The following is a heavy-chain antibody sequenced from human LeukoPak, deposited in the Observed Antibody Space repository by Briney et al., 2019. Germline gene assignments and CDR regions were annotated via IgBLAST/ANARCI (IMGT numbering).Heavy chain of an antibody. D-gene: IGHD3-22*01. J-gene: IGHJ4*02. CDR2: INHSGST. Sequence: RTSETLSLTCAVYGGSFSGYYWSWIRQPPGKGLEWIGEINHSGSTNYNPSLKSRVTISVDTSKNQFSLKLSSVTAADRAVYYCARGETYYYDSSGYRPVPFDYWGQGTLVTVSS. CDR3: ARGETYYYDSSGYRPVPFDY. V-gene: IGHV4-34*01. CDR1: GGSFSGYY.